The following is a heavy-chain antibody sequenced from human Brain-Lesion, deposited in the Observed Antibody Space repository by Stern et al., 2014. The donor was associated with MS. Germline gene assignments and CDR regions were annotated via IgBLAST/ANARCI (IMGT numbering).Heavy chain of an antibody. V-gene: IGHV3-30*01. D-gene: IGHD4-17*01. CDR2: ISYDGSDK. CDR1: GFTFSYHA. CDR3: ARGGAVTTSDYSLDY. J-gene: IGHJ4*02. Sequence: QMQLVQSGGGVVQPGRSLRLSCAASGFTFSYHAMHWVRQAPGKGLEWVALISYDGSDKNDADSVKGRFTISRDNSRNTRYLQMNSLRVDDTAVYYCARGGAVTTSDYSLDYWGQGILVPVSS.